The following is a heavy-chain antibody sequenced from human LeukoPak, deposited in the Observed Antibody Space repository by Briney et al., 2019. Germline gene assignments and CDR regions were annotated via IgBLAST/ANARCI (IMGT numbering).Heavy chain of an antibody. J-gene: IGHJ5*02. CDR1: GYSFTSYW. V-gene: IGHV5-51*01. CDR3: ARHLGDPEWLLFLLPNWFDP. D-gene: IGHD3-3*01. CDR2: IYPGGSDT. Sequence: GEALKISCKGSGYSFTSYWIRWVRRMPGKGLEWMGIIYPGGSDTRYSPSFQGQVTISADKSISTAYLQWSSLKASDTAMYYCARHLGDPEWLLFLLPNWFDPWGQGTLVTVSS.